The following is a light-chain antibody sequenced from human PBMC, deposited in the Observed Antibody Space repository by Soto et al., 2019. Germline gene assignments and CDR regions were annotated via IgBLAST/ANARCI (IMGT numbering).Light chain of an antibody. V-gene: IGKV3-15*01. J-gene: IGKJ4*01. CDR1: QSVSNK. Sequence: EIVMTQSPATLSVSPGERATLSCRASQSVSNKLAWYQQKPGQAPRLLIYDASTRATGIPARFSGSGSGTEFTLPISSLQTEDFAVYYCQQHNNWPPLTFGGGTKVEI. CDR2: DAS. CDR3: QQHNNWPPLT.